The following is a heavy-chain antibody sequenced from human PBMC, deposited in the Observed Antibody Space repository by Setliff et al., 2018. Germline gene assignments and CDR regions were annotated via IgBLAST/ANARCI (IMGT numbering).Heavy chain of an antibody. CDR3: AKELAVAGSCIDY. CDR2: ISSSGSTI. V-gene: IGHV3-11*04. Sequence: GGSLRLSCAASGFTFSDYYMSWIRQAPGKGLEWVSYISSSGSTIYYADSVKGRFTISRDISKNTLYLQMNNLRAEDTAVYYCAKELAVAGSCIDYWGQGTLVTVSS. CDR1: GFTFSDYY. J-gene: IGHJ4*02. D-gene: IGHD6-19*01.